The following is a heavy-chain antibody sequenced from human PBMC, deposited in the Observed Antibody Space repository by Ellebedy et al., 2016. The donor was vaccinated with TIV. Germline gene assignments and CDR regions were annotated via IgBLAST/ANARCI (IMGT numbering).Heavy chain of an antibody. D-gene: IGHD3-3*01. CDR2: MNPNSGNT. V-gene: IGHV1-8*01. CDR3: AKDRTIFGVVILYYFDY. CDR1: GYTFTSYD. J-gene: IGHJ4*02. Sequence: AASVKVSCKASGYTFTSYDINWVRQATGQGLEWMGWMNPNSGNTGYAQKFQGRVTMTRNTSISTAYMELSSLRSEDTAVYYCAKDRTIFGVVILYYFDYWGQGTLVTVSS.